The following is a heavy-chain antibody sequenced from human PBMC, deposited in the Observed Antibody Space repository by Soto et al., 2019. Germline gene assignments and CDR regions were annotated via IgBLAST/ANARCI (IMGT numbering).Heavy chain of an antibody. CDR1: GFTFSNYT. Sequence: EVQLVESGGGLVKPGGSLRVSCAASGFTFSNYTMNWVRQAPGKGLEWVSAISSSSLYIYYADSVKGRFIISRDNAKNSLYLQMNSLGAEDTAVYYCARANYDFWSGYSNYFGMDVWGQGTTVTVSS. CDR3: ARANYDFWSGYSNYFGMDV. V-gene: IGHV3-21*01. J-gene: IGHJ6*02. CDR2: ISSSSLYI. D-gene: IGHD3-3*01.